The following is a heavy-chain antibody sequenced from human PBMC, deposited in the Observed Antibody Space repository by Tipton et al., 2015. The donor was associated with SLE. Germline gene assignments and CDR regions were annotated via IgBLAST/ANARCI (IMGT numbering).Heavy chain of an antibody. V-gene: IGHV3-30*02. J-gene: IGHJ2*01. CDR1: GFTFSSYG. Sequence: GSLRLSCAASGFTFSSYGMHWVRQAPGKGLEGVAFIRYDGSNKYYADSVKGRFTISRDNSKNTLYLQMNSLRAEDTAVYYCARRYDPEGYFDLWGRGTLVTVSS. CDR3: ARRYDPEGYFDL. CDR2: IRYDGSNK. D-gene: IGHD3-9*01.